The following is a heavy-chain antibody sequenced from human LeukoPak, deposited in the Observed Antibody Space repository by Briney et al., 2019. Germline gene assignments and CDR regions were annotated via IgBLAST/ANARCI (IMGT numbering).Heavy chain of an antibody. Sequence: SETLSLTCAVSGYSISSGYYWGWIRQPPGKGLKWIRSIYHSGSTYYNPSLKSRVTISVDTSKNQFSLKLSSVTAADTAVYYCARVKTKTGTTQYYFDYWGQGTLVTVSS. J-gene: IGHJ4*02. V-gene: IGHV4-38-2*01. CDR3: ARVKTKTGTTQYYFDY. CDR2: IYHSGST. CDR1: GYSISSGYY. D-gene: IGHD1-1*01.